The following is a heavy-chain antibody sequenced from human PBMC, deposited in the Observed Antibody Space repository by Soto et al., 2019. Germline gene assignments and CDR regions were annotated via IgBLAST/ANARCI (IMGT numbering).Heavy chain of an antibody. Sequence: QLQLQESGSGLVKPSQTLSLTCAVSGGSISSGGYSWSWIRQPPGKGLEWIGYIYHSGSTYYNPSLKSRVTISVDRSKNQFSLKPSSVTAADTAVYYCARDQSEAIGTFGYWGQGTLVTVSS. CDR1: GGSISSGGYS. J-gene: IGHJ4*02. CDR3: ARDQSEAIGTFGY. V-gene: IGHV4-30-2*01. CDR2: IYHSGST.